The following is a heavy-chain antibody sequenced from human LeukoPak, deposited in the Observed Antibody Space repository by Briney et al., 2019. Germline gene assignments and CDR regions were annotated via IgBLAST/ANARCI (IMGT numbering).Heavy chain of an antibody. J-gene: IGHJ5*02. Sequence: GGSLRLSCAASGFTFSSYAMGWVRQPPGKGLEWVSGISGSGSSTDYADSVKGRFTISRDNSKNALYLQINSLRAEDTAVYYCSKLGNDNVWGTYRDNWFDPWGQGTLVTVSS. D-gene: IGHD3-16*02. CDR2: ISGSGSST. CDR1: GFTFSSYA. V-gene: IGHV3-23*01. CDR3: SKLGNDNVWGTYRDNWFDP.